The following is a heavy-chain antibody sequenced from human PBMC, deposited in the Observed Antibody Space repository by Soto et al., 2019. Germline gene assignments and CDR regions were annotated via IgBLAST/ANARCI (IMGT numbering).Heavy chain of an antibody. CDR2: ISYDGSNK. J-gene: IGHJ6*02. Sequence: PGGSLRLSCAASGFTFSSYGMHWVRQAPGKGLEWVAVISYDGSNKYYADSVKGRFTISRDNSKNTLYLQMNSLRAEDTAVYYCAKVVGHDYRYYYGMDVWGQGTTVSGSS. V-gene: IGHV3-30*18. CDR3: AKVVGHDYRYYYGMDV. CDR1: GFTFSSYG. D-gene: IGHD4-17*01.